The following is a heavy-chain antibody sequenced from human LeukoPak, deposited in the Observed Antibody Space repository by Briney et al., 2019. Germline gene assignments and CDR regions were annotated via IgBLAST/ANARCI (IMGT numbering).Heavy chain of an antibody. V-gene: IGHV2-5*02. D-gene: IGHD3-22*01. CDR2: IYWDDDK. CDR1: GFSLSTSGVG. Sequence: SGPTLVKPTPTLTLTFTFSGFSLSTSGVGVGWIRQPPGKALEWLALIYWDDDKRYNPSLKSRLTITKDTSKNQVVLTMTNMDPVDTATYFCAHSHYDSSGYYFAPHSVIDYWGQGTLVTVSS. CDR3: AHSHYDSSGYYFAPHSVIDY. J-gene: IGHJ4*02.